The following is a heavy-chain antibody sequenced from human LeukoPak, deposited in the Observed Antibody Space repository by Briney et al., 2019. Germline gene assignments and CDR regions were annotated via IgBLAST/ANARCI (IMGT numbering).Heavy chain of an antibody. Sequence: RASVKVSCKASGYTFTGYYMHWVRQAPGQGLEWMGWINPKSGGTNYAQKFQGRVTMTRDTSISTAYMELSRLRSDDTAVYYCASGRDYGDERGAFDIWGQGTMVTVSP. CDR1: GYTFTGYY. V-gene: IGHV1-2*02. CDR3: ASGRDYGDERGAFDI. D-gene: IGHD4-17*01. CDR2: INPKSGGT. J-gene: IGHJ3*02.